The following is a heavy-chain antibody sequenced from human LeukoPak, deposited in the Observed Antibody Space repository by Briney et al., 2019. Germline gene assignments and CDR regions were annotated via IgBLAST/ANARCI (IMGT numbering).Heavy chain of an antibody. CDR1: GGSITSYY. D-gene: IGHD6-19*01. CDR3: ARATDSNGWLFDY. Sequence: PSETLSLTCTVSGGSITSYYWSWIRQPPGKGLEWIGYINYSGSTNYNPSLKSRVTISVDTSRNQLSLKLTSVTADTAVYYCARATDSNGWLFDYWGQGTLVTVSS. V-gene: IGHV4-59*01. CDR2: INYSGST. J-gene: IGHJ4*02.